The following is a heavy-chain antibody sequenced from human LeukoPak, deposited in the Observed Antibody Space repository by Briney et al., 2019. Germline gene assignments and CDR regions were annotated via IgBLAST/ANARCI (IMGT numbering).Heavy chain of an antibody. CDR3: ARRGAASGAFDI. Sequence: PGGSLRLSCADSGFTFSSYSMNWVLQAPGKGLEWVSSISSSSSYIYYADSVKGRFTISRDNAKNSLYLQMNSLRAEDTAVYYCARRGAASGAFDIWGQGTMVTVSS. CDR1: GFTFSSYS. V-gene: IGHV3-21*01. J-gene: IGHJ3*02. D-gene: IGHD6-19*01. CDR2: ISSSSSYI.